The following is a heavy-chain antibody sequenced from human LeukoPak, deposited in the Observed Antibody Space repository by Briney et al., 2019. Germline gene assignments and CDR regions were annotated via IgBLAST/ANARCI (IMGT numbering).Heavy chain of an antibody. J-gene: IGHJ4*02. Sequence: GGSLRLSCGASGFTFSDYGMLWVRQAPGKGLEWVAFIRYDGSNKYYADSVKGRFIISRDNSKSTLYLHMNSLRGDDTAVYYCARDLRAAADGTYFDYWGRGTLVTVSS. CDR2: IRYDGSNK. CDR1: GFTFSDYG. D-gene: IGHD6-13*01. V-gene: IGHV3-30*02. CDR3: ARDLRAAADGTYFDY.